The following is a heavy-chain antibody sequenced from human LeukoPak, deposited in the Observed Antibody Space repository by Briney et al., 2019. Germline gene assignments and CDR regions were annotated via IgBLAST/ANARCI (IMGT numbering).Heavy chain of an antibody. D-gene: IGHD5-12*01. CDR1: GGTFSSYA. CDR3: ATHSPEWRYSGYYNYYYMDV. V-gene: IGHV1-69*06. Sequence: SVKVSCKASGGTFSSYAISWVRQAPGQGLEWMGGIIPIFGTANYAQKFQGRVTMTEDTSTHTAYMELSSLRSEDTAVYFCATHSPEWRYSGYYNYYYMDVWGNGTTVTVSS. J-gene: IGHJ6*03. CDR2: IIPIFGTA.